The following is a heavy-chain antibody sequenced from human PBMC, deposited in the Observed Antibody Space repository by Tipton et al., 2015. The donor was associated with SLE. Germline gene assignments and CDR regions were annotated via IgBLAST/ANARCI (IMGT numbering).Heavy chain of an antibody. J-gene: IGHJ3*01. D-gene: IGHD6-13*01. V-gene: IGHV3-72*01. CDR2: VRNKANGYTT. Sequence: GSLRLSCAASRFTFSDHYMDWVRQAPGKGLEWVGRVRNKANGYTTDYGASVKGRFIISRDDSKSSLYLQMNRLNTEDTAVYFCVRVAAGIWAFDVWGQGTMVTVSS. CDR1: RFTFSDHY. CDR3: VRVAAGIWAFDV.